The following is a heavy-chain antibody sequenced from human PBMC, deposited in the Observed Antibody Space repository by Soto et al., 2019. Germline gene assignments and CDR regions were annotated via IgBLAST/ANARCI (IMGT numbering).Heavy chain of an antibody. V-gene: IGHV4-61*08. CDR1: GGSVNTVGSF. CDR2: ISYSGSA. J-gene: IGHJ4*02. D-gene: IGHD2-15*01. Sequence: QVQLQESGPGLVKPSETLSLTCAVSGGSVNTVGSFWIWIRRPPEMGLELLGQISYSGSALYNSRLRVRVDILLDSSANQFSLSLSSVTTADTAVYYCARVCCYGRLEYWGQGTPVIVSS. CDR3: ARVCCYGRLEY.